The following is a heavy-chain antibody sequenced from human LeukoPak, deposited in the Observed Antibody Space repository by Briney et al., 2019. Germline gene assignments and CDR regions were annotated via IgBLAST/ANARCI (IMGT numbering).Heavy chain of an antibody. D-gene: IGHD4-11*01. V-gene: IGHV3-48*03. CDR2: NSGRGKTR. J-gene: IGHJ2*01. CDR1: EFTFCTYE. Sequence: GGSLRLSCAASEFTFCTYEMKSGPQAPGKGLERLSHNSGRGKTRCYGFSAKARFTISRDNAKNSVFLQMNSLRADDTAVYYCVRVSRYSNYWSFDLWGRGALVTVSS. CDR3: VRVSRYSNYWSFDL.